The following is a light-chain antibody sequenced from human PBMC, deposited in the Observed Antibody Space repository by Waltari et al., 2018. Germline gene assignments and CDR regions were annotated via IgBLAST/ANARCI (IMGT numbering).Light chain of an antibody. J-gene: IGLJ7*01. CDR1: TGAVTSGHY. CDR2: DSN. CDR3: LLSFSGVHAV. V-gene: IGLV7-46*01. Sequence: QAVVTQEPSLTVSPGGTVTLTCGSSTGAVTSGHYPYWFQQRPGQAPTALIYDSNNKHAGTPARFSASRLGGKAALTLSGEQPEDEADYYCLLSFSGVHAVFGGGTHLTVL.